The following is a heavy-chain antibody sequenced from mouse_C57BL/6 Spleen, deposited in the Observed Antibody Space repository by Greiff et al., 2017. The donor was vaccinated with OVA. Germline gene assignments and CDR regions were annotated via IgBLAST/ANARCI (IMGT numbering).Heavy chain of an antibody. CDR3: ARGGAGKGVYAMGY. CDR2: IDPSDSYT. Sequence: QVQLQQPGAELVMPGASVKLSCKASGYTFTSYWMHWVKQRPGQGLEWIGEIDPSDSYTNYNQKFKGKSTLIVDKFSSTDYMQLGSRTSADAAVDYCARGGAGKGVYAMGYWGQGTSVTVSS. J-gene: IGHJ4*01. D-gene: IGHD4-1*01. CDR1: GYTFTSYW. V-gene: IGHV1-69*01.